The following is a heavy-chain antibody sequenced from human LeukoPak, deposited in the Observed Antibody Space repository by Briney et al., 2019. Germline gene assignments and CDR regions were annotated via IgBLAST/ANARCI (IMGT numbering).Heavy chain of an antibody. CDR2: IYHSGST. CDR3: ARYDVWGSYRAFDY. Sequence: PSETLPLTCTVSGYSISSDYYWGWIRQPPGKGLEWIGTIYHSGSTYYNPPLKSRVTISVDTSKNQFSLKLSSVTAADTAVYYCARYDVWGSYRAFDYWGQGTLVTVSS. J-gene: IGHJ4*02. CDR1: GYSISSDYY. V-gene: IGHV4-38-2*02. D-gene: IGHD3-16*02.